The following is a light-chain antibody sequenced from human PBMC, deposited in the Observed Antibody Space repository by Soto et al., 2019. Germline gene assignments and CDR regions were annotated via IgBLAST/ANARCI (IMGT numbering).Light chain of an antibody. CDR1: STDVGGYNY. Sequence: QSAVTQPPSASGSPGQSVTISCTGTSTDVGGYNYISWYQHHPGKGPKLIIYEVSERPSGVPDRFSGSKSGNTASLTVSGFQAEDEADYYCSSYAGSNNRGVFGSGTKVTVL. CDR2: EVS. V-gene: IGLV2-8*01. CDR3: SSYAGSNNRGV. J-gene: IGLJ1*01.